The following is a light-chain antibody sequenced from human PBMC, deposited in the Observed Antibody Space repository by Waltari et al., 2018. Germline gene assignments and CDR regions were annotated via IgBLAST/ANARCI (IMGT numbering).Light chain of an antibody. J-gene: IGLJ2*01. CDR1: SSDVGNYES. CDR2: NVN. CDR3: CSYTIRATLRM. V-gene: IGLV2-18*02. Sequence: QSALIQPPSVSGSPGQSVTISCTETSSDVGNYESVSCHQQHPDTVPTPMIYNVNSQPSGGPARFSGAKSANGASMAISGLQAEDDAHYYSCSYTIRATLRMLGGGTKLAVL.